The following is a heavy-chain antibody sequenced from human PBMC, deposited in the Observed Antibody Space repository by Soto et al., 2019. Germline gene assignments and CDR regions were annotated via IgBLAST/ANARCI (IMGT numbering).Heavy chain of an antibody. D-gene: IGHD3-22*01. CDR2: INPNSGGT. CDR1: GYTFTGYY. J-gene: IGHJ3*02. V-gene: IGHV1-2*04. CDR3: ARVFINDSSGPLAFDI. Sequence: ASVKVSCKASGYTFTGYYMHWVRQAPGQGLEWMGWINPNSGGTNYAQKFQGWVTMTRDTSISTAYMELSRLRSDDTAVYYCARVFINDSSGPLAFDIWGQGPMVTVSS.